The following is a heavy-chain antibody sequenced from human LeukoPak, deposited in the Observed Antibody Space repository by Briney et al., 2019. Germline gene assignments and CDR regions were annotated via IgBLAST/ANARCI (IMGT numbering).Heavy chain of an antibody. J-gene: IGHJ4*02. Sequence: GGSLRLSCAASGFTFSRCALHWVRQAPGKGLEWVAVILYDGSNKYYADSVKGRFTISSDNSKNTLYLQMNSLRAEDTAVYYCARTRYDSSGYYHSAPFDYWGQGTLVTVSS. CDR3: ARTRYDSSGYYHSAPFDY. CDR1: GFTFSRCA. D-gene: IGHD3-22*01. CDR2: ILYDGSNK. V-gene: IGHV3-30-3*01.